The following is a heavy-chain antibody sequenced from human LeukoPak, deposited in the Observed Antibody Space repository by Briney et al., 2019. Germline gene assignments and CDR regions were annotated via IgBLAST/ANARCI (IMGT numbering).Heavy chain of an antibody. CDR2: IKQDESEK. CDR3: ARDKIEGPTKLDC. CDR1: GFTFSSYG. D-gene: IGHD1-1*01. J-gene: IGHJ4*02. Sequence: GGSLRLSCAASGFTFSSYGMSWVRQAPGKGLEWVANIKQDESEKYYVDSVKGRFTISRDNAKNSLYLQMNSLRAEDTAVYYCARDKIEGPTKLDCWGQGILVTVSS. V-gene: IGHV3-7*01.